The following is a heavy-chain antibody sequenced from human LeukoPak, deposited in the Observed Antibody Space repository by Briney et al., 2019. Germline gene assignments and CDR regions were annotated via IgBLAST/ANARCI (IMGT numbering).Heavy chain of an antibody. J-gene: IGHJ2*01. CDR2: ISSSGNTI. V-gene: IGHV3-48*04. CDR3: ARDLTSYDSSGYYSIDWYFDL. CDR1: GFTFSSYA. Sequence: PGGSLRLSCAASGFTFSSYAMSWVRQAPGKGLEWVSYISSSGNTIYYADSVKGRFTISRDNAKNSLYLQMNSLRAEDTAVYYCARDLTSYDSSGYYSIDWYFDLWGRGTLVTVSS. D-gene: IGHD3-22*01.